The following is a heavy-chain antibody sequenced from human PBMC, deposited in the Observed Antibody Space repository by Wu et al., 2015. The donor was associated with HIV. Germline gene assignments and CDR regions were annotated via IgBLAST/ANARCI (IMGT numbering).Heavy chain of an antibody. V-gene: IGHV1-18*01. CDR1: GYTFISYG. J-gene: IGHJ1*01. Sequence: QVQLVQSGAEVKKPGASVKVSCKASGYTFISYGISWVRQAPGQGLEWMGRISAYNGNTNYAQKVQGRVTMTTDTSTRTAYMELRSLRSDDTAMYYCARDLYSGSYSAEYFQHWGQGTLVTVSS. CDR3: ARDLYSGSYSAEYFQH. CDR2: ISAYNGNT. D-gene: IGHD1-26*01.